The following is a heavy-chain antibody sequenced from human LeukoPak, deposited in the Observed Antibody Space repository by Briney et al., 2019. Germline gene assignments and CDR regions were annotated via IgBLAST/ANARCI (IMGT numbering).Heavy chain of an antibody. CDR1: GGSISSSSYY. D-gene: IGHD2-2*01. J-gene: IGHJ4*02. Sequence: SETLSLTCTVSGGSISSSSYYWGWIRQPPGKGLEWIGSIYYSGSTYYNPSLKSRVTISVDTSKNQFSLKLSSVTAADTAVYYCARHAGGIVVVPAASPFDYWGRGTLVTVSS. CDR3: ARHAGGIVVVPAASPFDY. CDR2: IYYSGST. V-gene: IGHV4-39*07.